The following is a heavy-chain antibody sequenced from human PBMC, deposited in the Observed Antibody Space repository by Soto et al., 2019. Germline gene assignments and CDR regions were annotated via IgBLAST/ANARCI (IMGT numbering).Heavy chain of an antibody. Sequence: PSETLSLTCTVSGGSISSGDYYWSWIRQPPGKGLEWIGYIYYSGSTYYNPSLKSRVTISVDTSKNQFSLKLSSVTAADTAVYYCARSPYDILTGYFRDYYYYGMDVWGQGTTVTVSS. V-gene: IGHV4-30-4*01. D-gene: IGHD3-9*01. J-gene: IGHJ6*02. CDR2: IYYSGST. CDR1: GGSISSGDYY. CDR3: ARSPYDILTGYFRDYYYYGMDV.